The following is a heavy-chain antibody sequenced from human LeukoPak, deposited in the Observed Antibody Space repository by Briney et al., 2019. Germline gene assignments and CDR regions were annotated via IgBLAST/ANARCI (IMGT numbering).Heavy chain of an antibody. CDR1: GYTFTSYG. Sequence: GASVNVSCKASGYTFTSYGISWVRQAPGQGLEWMGWIIAYNGNTNYAQKLQGRVTMTTDTSTSTAYMELRSLRSDDTVVYYCARDVDSSGYYYGGIDDAFDIWGQGTMVTVSS. V-gene: IGHV1-18*01. CDR3: ARDVDSSGYYYGGIDDAFDI. D-gene: IGHD3-22*01. J-gene: IGHJ3*02. CDR2: IIAYNGNT.